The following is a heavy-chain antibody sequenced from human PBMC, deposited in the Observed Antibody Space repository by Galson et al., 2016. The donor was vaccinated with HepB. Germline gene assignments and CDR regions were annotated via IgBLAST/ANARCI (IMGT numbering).Heavy chain of an antibody. CDR3: ARVLDGYDY. D-gene: IGHD5-24*01. V-gene: IGHV3-64*01. Sequence: SLRLSCAASGFPFSDYWMTWVRQAPGKGLEYVSAISSTGGRTFYANSVKGRFTVSRENSKNTLFLQMGNLTTDDMAVYYCARVLDGYDYWGQGTLVTVSS. CDR2: ISSTGGRT. CDR1: GFPFSDYW. J-gene: IGHJ4*02.